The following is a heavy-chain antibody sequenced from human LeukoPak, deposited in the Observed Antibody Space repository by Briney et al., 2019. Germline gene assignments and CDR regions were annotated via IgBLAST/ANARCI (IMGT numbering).Heavy chain of an antibody. CDR1: GGTFSSYA. CDR2: IIPIFGTA. D-gene: IGHD5-24*01. Sequence: ASVKVSCKASGGTFSSYAISWVRQAPGQGLEWMGGIIPIFGTANYAQKFQGRVTITTDESTSTAYMELSSLRSEDTAVYYCARGISRLATADAFDIWGQGTMVTVSS. V-gene: IGHV1-69*05. J-gene: IGHJ3*02. CDR3: ARGISRLATADAFDI.